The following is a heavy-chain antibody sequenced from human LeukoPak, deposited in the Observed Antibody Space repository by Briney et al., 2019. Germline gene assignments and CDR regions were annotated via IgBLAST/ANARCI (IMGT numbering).Heavy chain of an antibody. J-gene: IGHJ4*02. Sequence: PGGSLRLSCAASGFTFSSYAMHWVRQAPGKGLEWVAVISYDGSNKYYADSVKGRFTISRDNSKNTLYLQMNSLRAEDTAVYYCARTPWGAEYYFDYWGQGTLITVSS. D-gene: IGHD2-15*01. CDR1: GFTFSSYA. V-gene: IGHV3-30-3*01. CDR2: ISYDGSNK. CDR3: ARTPWGAEYYFDY.